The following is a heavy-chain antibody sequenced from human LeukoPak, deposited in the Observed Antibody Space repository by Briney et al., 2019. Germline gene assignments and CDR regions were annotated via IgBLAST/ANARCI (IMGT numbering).Heavy chain of an antibody. CDR2: IYYSGST. V-gene: IGHV4-59*01. CDR1: GGSISSYY. D-gene: IGHD1-26*01. Sequence: SXTLSLTCTVSGGSISSYYWSWIRQPPGKGLEWIGYIYYSGSTNYNPSLKSRVTISVDTSKNQFSLKLSSVTAADTAVYYCARDLGRGYFDLWGRGTLVTVSS. J-gene: IGHJ2*01. CDR3: ARDLGRGYFDL.